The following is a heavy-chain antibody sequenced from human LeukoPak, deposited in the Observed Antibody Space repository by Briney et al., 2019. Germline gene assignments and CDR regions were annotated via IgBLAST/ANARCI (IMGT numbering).Heavy chain of an antibody. CDR1: GFTFSSYA. CDR3: AKDLGGPLRFLEWLAYDAFDI. Sequence: GGSLRLSCAASGFTFSSYAMSWVRQAPGKGLEWVSAISGSGGSTYYADSVKGRFTISRDNSKNTLYLQMNSLRAEDTAVYYCAKDLGGPLRFLEWLAYDAFDIWGQGTMVTVSS. D-gene: IGHD3-3*01. J-gene: IGHJ3*02. CDR2: ISGSGGST. V-gene: IGHV3-23*01.